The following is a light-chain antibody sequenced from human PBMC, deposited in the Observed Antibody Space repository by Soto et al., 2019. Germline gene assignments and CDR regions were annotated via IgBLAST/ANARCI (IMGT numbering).Light chain of an antibody. J-gene: IGKJ5*01. CDR2: NAS. V-gene: IGKV3-11*01. CDR3: QQRSDCPIT. Sequence: EIVLTQSPATLSLSPGERATLSCRASQSVSSYLVWYQQKPGQAPRLLIYNASNRATGFPARFSGSGSGTDFTLTISSLEPEDFAVYYCQQRSDCPITFGQGTRLEIK. CDR1: QSVSSY.